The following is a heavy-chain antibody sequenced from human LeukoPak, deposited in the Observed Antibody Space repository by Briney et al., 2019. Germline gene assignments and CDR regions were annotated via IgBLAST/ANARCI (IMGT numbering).Heavy chain of an antibody. D-gene: IGHD4-17*01. CDR3: ARLATTVTTWFDP. Sequence: SETLSLTCTVSGGSISSSSYYWGWIRQPPGKGLEWIGSIYYSGSTHYNPSLKSRVTISVDTSKNQFSLKLSSVTAADTAVYYCARLATTVTTWFDPWGQGTLVTVSS. J-gene: IGHJ5*02. CDR1: GGSISSSSYY. V-gene: IGHV4-39*01. CDR2: IYYSGST.